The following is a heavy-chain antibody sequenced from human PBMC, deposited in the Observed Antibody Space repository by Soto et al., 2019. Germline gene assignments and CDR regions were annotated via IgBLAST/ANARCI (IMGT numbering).Heavy chain of an antibody. CDR2: IYYTGST. D-gene: IGHD2-8*01. J-gene: IGHJ6*02. CDR1: GGSVSSESHY. V-gene: IGHV4-61*03. CDR3: AREQYAVRLVSSYYAKAF. Sequence: QVQLQESGPGLVKPSETLSLTCTVSGGSVSSESHYWSWIRQTPGKGLEWIGYIYYTGSTNYNPSRKGRVPMPVATPRNHVTLKRRSVTRATTAVYSCAREQYAVRLVSSYYAKAFWRQRTKV.